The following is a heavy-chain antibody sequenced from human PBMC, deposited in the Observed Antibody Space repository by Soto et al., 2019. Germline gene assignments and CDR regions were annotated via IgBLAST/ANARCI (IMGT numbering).Heavy chain of an antibody. CDR2: ISSSSSYI. J-gene: IGHJ4*02. Sequence: GGPLRLSCAASGFTFSSYSMNWVRQAPGKGLEWVSSISSSSSYIYYADSVKGRFTIPRDNAKNSLYLQMNSLRAEDTAVYYCARVTAGFWSGYLDYWGQGTLVTVSS. D-gene: IGHD3-3*01. CDR1: GFTFSSYS. CDR3: ARVTAGFWSGYLDY. V-gene: IGHV3-21*01.